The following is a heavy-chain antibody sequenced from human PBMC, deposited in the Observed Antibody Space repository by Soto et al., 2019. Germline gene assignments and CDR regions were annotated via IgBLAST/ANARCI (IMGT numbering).Heavy chain of an antibody. J-gene: IGHJ4*01. CDR2: IKSKTDGGTT. CDR3: TTDSYSTIIIVRFDY. V-gene: IGHV3-15*07. D-gene: IGHD3-22*01. CDR1: GFTFSNAW. Sequence: PGGSLRLSCAASGFTFSNAWINWVRQAPGKGLEWVGRIKSKTDGGTTDYAAPVKGRFAISRDDSNNMVYLQMNSLKIEDTAVYYCTTDSYSTIIIVRFDYWGHRTQVTVSS.